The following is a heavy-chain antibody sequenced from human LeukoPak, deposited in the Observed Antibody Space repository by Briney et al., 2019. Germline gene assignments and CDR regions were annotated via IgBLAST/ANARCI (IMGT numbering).Heavy chain of an antibody. CDR1: GFTFSNYA. J-gene: IGHJ4*02. CDR2: ISSNGGST. Sequence: GGSVRLSCAASGFTFSNYAMHWVRQAPGKGLECVSAISSNGGSTYHANSVKGRFTISRDNSKNTLYLQMGSLRAEDMAVYYCARDRGIYSGSYLFDYWGQGTLVTVSS. CDR3: ARDRGIYSGSYLFDY. V-gene: IGHV3-64*01. D-gene: IGHD1-26*01.